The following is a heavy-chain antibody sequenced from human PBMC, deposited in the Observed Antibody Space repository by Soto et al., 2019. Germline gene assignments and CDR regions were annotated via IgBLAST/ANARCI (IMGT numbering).Heavy chain of an antibody. CDR3: ARHALYYDSSGYSPYYYGMDV. CDR1: GYSFTSYW. J-gene: IGHJ6*02. D-gene: IGHD3-22*01. Sequence: GESLKISCKGSGYSFTSYWIGWVRQMPGKGLEWMGIIYPGDSDTRYSPSFQGQVTISADKSISTAYLQWSSLKASDTAMYYCARHALYYDSSGYSPYYYGMDVWGQGTTVTVSS. CDR2: IYPGDSDT. V-gene: IGHV5-51*01.